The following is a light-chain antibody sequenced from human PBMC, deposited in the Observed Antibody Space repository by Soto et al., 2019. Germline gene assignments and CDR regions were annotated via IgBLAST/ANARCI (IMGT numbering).Light chain of an antibody. CDR2: EAS. J-gene: IGLJ1*01. CDR3: CSYAGSSTYV. V-gene: IGLV2-23*01. Sequence: QSALTQSASVSGSPGQSITISCTGTSSDVGSYNFVSWYQQHPGKAPKLMIYEASKRPSGVSNRFSGSKSGNTASLTISGLQPEDEADYYCCSYAGSSTYVFGAGTKVTVL. CDR1: SSDVGSYNF.